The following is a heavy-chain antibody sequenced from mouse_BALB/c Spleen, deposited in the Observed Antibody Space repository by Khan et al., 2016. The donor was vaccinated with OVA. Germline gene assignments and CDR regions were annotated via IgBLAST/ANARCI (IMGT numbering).Heavy chain of an antibody. CDR2: INPSNGYT. CDR1: GYTFTSYT. D-gene: IGHD2-14*01. Sequence: VQLQQSGAELARPGASVKMSCKASGYTFTSYTILWIKLRPGQGLEWIGYINPSNGYTKYNQKFKDKATLTAAKSSTTSYMQLSSLTPDDTAVYTCVCDWAKKRNDGWFAYWGQGTLVTVSA. J-gene: IGHJ3*01. V-gene: IGHV1-4*01. CDR3: VCDWAKKRNDGWFAY.